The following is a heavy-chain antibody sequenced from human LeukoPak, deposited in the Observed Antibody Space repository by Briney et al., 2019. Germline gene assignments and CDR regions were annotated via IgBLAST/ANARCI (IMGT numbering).Heavy chain of an antibody. CDR2: IIPIFGTA. Sequence: ASVKVSCKASGYTFTGYYMHWVRQAPGQGLEWMGGIIPIFGTANYAQKFQGRVTITADKSTSTAYMELSSLRSEDTAVYYCASGDEGIVVPAANVDYWGQGTLVTVSS. V-gene: IGHV1-69*06. CDR3: ASGDEGIVVPAANVDY. J-gene: IGHJ4*02. CDR1: GYTFTGYY. D-gene: IGHD2-2*01.